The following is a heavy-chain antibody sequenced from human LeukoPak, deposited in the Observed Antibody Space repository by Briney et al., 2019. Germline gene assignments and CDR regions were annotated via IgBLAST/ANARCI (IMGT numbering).Heavy chain of an antibody. CDR3: ARVGDYYDSSGYQGFDY. D-gene: IGHD3-22*01. Sequence: GGSLRLSCAASGLTISDNFMGWVRQTPGKGLEWVSSISSSSYYIYCADSVKGRFTISRDNAKNSVYLQMNSLRAEDTAVYYCARVGDYYDSSGYQGFDYWGQGTLVTVSS. J-gene: IGHJ4*02. CDR1: GLTISDNF. V-gene: IGHV3-21*01. CDR2: ISSSSYYI.